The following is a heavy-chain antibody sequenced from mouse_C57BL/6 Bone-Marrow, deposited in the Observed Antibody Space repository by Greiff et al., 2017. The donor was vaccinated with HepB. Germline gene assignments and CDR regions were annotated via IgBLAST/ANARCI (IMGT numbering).Heavy chain of an antibody. V-gene: IGHV1-7*01. D-gene: IGHD1-2*01. CDR3: APLSYYGCGYFDV. J-gene: IGHJ1*03. Sequence: QVQLKEPGAELAKPGASVKLSCKASGYTFTSYWMHWVKQRPGQGLEWIGYINPSSGYTKYNQKFKDKATLTVDKSSSTAYMQLSSLTYEDSAVYYCAPLSYYGCGYFDVWGTGTTVTVSS. CDR1: GYTFTSYW. CDR2: INPSSGYT.